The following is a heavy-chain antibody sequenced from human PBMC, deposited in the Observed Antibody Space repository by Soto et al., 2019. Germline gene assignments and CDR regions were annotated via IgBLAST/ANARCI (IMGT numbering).Heavy chain of an antibody. Sequence: GGSLRLSCAASGFTFSSYAMSWVRQAPGKGLEWVSAISGSGGSTYYADSVKGRFTISRDNSKNTLYLQMNSLRAEDTAVYYCAKGPREYYDILTGYYTRYYGMDVWGQGTTVTVSS. D-gene: IGHD3-9*01. J-gene: IGHJ6*02. CDR1: GFTFSSYA. CDR3: AKGPREYYDILTGYYTRYYGMDV. CDR2: ISGSGGST. V-gene: IGHV3-23*01.